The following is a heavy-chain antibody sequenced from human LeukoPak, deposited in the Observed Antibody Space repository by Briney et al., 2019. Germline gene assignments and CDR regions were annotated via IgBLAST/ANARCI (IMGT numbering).Heavy chain of an antibody. CDR1: GGSISSYY. CDR2: IYYSGST. D-gene: IGHD2-15*01. CDR3: AGEVVAATRFGYGY. Sequence: SETLSLTCTVSGGSISSYYWTWIRQPPGKGLEWIGYIYYSGSTNYNASLKSRVTISVDTSKNQFSLKLSSVTAADTAVYYCAGEVVAATRFGYGYWGQGTLVTVSS. V-gene: IGHV4-59*01. J-gene: IGHJ4*02.